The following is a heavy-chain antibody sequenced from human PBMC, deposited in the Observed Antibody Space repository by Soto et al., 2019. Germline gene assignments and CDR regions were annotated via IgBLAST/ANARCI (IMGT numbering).Heavy chain of an antibody. V-gene: IGHV3-74*01. J-gene: IGHJ5*02. CDR1: GFTCSSHW. Sequence: EVQLVESGAGLVQPGGSLRLSCAASGFTCSSHWMHWVRHAPGKGLMWVSRINSDGSSTSYADSVKGRFTISRDNAKNTLYLQMNSLRAEDTAVYYCARDRYSSSSPWFDPWGQGTLVTVSS. D-gene: IGHD6-6*01. CDR2: INSDGSST. CDR3: ARDRYSSSSPWFDP.